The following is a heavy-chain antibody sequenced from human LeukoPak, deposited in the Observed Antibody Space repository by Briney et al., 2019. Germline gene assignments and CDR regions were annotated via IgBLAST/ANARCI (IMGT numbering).Heavy chain of an antibody. CDR2: IYYSRST. CDR1: GGSISSYY. D-gene: IGHD1-26*01. V-gene: IGHV4-59*01. J-gene: IGHJ4*02. Sequence: SETLSLTCTVSGGSISSYYWSWIRQPPGKGLEWIGYIYYSRSTNYNPSLKSRVTISVDTSKNQFSLKLSSVTAADTAVYYCARDGWELRSWGQGTLVTVSS. CDR3: ARDGWELRS.